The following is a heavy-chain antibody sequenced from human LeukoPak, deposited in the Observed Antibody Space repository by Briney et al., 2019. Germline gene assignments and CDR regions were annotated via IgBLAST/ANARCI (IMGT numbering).Heavy chain of an antibody. CDR2: ISSSGGST. CDR3: ARHGSTIFKEFDV. D-gene: IGHD2-2*01. J-gene: IGHJ6*04. CDR1: GFSFSSYG. Sequence: QAGGSLRLSCAASGFSFSSYGMHWVRQAPGKGLEWVSIISSSGGSTYYADSVKGRFTISRDNSMNTLYLQMNSLRAEDTAVYYCARHGSTIFKEFDVWGKGTTVTVSS. V-gene: IGHV3-23*01.